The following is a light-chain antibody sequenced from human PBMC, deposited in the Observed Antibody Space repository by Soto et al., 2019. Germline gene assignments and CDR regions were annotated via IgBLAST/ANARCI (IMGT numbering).Light chain of an antibody. CDR3: QQYGSSPPYT. CDR2: GAS. V-gene: IGKV3-20*01. CDR1: HSVSSSY. Sequence: IVLTQSPGTLSLSPGERATLSCRASHSVSSSYLAWYQQKPGQGPRLLIYGASSRATGIPDRFSGSGSGTDFTLTISRLEPEDFAVYYCQQYGSSPPYTFGQGTKLEIK. J-gene: IGKJ2*01.